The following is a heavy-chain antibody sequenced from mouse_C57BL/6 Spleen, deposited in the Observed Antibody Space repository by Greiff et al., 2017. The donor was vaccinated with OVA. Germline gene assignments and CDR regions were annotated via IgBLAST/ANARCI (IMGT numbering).Heavy chain of an antibody. CDR1: GFTFSDYG. J-gene: IGHJ2*01. Sequence: VQLKESGGGLVKPGGSLKLSCAASGFTFSDYGMHWVRQAPEKGLEWVAYISSGSSTIYYADTVKGRFTISRDNAKNTLFLQMTSLRSEDTAMYYCAREDYYGSYFDYWGQGTTLTVSS. D-gene: IGHD1-1*01. V-gene: IGHV5-17*01. CDR2: ISSGSSTI. CDR3: AREDYYGSYFDY.